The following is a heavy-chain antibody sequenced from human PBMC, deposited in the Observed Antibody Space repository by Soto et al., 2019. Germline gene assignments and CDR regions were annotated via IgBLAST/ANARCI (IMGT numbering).Heavy chain of an antibody. J-gene: IGHJ5*02. CDR3: ARGIATGQLDP. Sequence: ASVKVSCKASGYTFTRYTMNWVRQAPGQRLEWMGWINPDNGNTKSSQKFQDRVIITRDTSASTAYMDLSSLRSGDTAVYYCARGIATGQLDPWGQGTLVTVSS. D-gene: IGHD2-15*01. V-gene: IGHV1-3*01. CDR1: GYTFTRYT. CDR2: INPDNGNT.